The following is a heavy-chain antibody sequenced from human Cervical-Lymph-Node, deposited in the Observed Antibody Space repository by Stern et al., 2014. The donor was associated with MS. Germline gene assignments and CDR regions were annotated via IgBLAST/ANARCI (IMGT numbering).Heavy chain of an antibody. Sequence: QVPLLESGPGLVQPSQTLSLTCTVSGGSISRGGYYWSWLRPHPGQGLVWIGSLYYSGSTYYNPSLKSRVTISVDTSKNQFSLKLSSVTAADTAVYYCAREYCSSTSCYQWFDPWGQGTLVTVSS. D-gene: IGHD2-2*01. V-gene: IGHV4-31*03. J-gene: IGHJ5*02. CDR3: AREYCSSTSCYQWFDP. CDR1: GGSISRGGYY. CDR2: LYYSGST.